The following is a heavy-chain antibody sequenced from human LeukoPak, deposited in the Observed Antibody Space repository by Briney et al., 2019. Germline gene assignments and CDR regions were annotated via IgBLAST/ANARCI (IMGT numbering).Heavy chain of an antibody. Sequence: GGSLRLSCAASGFTFSYYAMHWVRPAPGKGLEWVAFISSDGSDKYYADSMKGRFTISRDNPKNTLYLQMTSMRGEDTAMYYCAREGTARDAFDIWGQGTMVTVSS. CDR1: GFTFSYYA. CDR2: ISSDGSDK. J-gene: IGHJ3*02. CDR3: AREGTARDAFDI. V-gene: IGHV3-30-3*01. D-gene: IGHD2-21*02.